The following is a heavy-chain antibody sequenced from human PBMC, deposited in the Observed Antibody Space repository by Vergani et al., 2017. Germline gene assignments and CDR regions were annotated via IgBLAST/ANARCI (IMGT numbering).Heavy chain of an antibody. CDR3: ASTHKERNIVVVPTATGPLGS. Sequence: QVQLQESGPGLVKSSETLSLTCSVSFDSIRNLYCNWIRQPPGKGLEWIGSIHYSENTNYNPSLKTRVTISVDTSKNQFSLTLTSVTAADTAVYYCASTHKERNIVVVPTATGPLGSWGQGTLVTVSS. J-gene: IGHJ4*02. D-gene: IGHD2-2*01. CDR1: FDSIRNLY. V-gene: IGHV4-59*11. CDR2: IHYSENT.